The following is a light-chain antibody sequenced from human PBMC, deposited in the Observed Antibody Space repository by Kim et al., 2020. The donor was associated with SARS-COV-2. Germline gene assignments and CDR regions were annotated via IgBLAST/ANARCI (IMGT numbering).Light chain of an antibody. J-gene: IGLJ3*02. CDR1: NIGIKS. Sequence: ELTQPPSLSVAPGKTARISCGGSNIGIKSVQWYQQKAGQAPVLVVSYDSDRPSGIPERFSGSNSGNTATLTVSRVAAGDEADYYCQVWDSSSDHWVFGGGTQLTVL. CDR3: QVWDSSSDHWV. V-gene: IGLV3-21*04. CDR2: YDS.